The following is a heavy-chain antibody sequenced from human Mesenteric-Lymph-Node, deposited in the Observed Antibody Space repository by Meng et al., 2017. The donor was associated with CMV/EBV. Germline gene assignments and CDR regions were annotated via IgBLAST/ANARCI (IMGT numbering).Heavy chain of an antibody. Sequence: GESLKISCAASGFTFSSYGMHWVRQAPGKGLEWVAFVRYDGGDKFYAHSVKGRFTISRDNSKNTLYLQMNSLRPEDTAVYYCASFRYASGSHSPYYFDYWGQGTLVTVSS. CDR2: VRYDGGDK. J-gene: IGHJ4*02. D-gene: IGHD3-10*01. CDR1: GFTFSSYG. CDR3: ASFRYASGSHSPYYFDY. V-gene: IGHV3-30*02.